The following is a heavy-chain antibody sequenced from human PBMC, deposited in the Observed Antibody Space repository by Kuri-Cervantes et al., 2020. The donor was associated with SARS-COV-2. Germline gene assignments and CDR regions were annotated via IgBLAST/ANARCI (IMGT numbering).Heavy chain of an antibody. J-gene: IGHJ4*02. CDR2: IRYDGSNK. V-gene: IGHV3-30*02. D-gene: IGHD6-19*01. Sequence: AGSLTLSCAASGFTFGSYGMHWVRQAPGKGLVWVAFIRYDGSNKYYADTVKGRFTTSRDNSKNTLYLQMNSLRAEDTAVYCCSRASGWYHYYFDYWGQGTLVTVSS. CDR3: SRASGWYHYYFDY. CDR1: GFTFGSYG.